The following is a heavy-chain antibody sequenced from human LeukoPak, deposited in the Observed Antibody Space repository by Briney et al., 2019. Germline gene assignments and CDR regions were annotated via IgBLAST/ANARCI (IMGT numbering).Heavy chain of an antibody. CDR2: MNPNSGNT. Sequence: ASVKVSCKASGYTFTSYDINWARQATGQGLEWMGWMNPNSGNTGYAQKFQGRVAMTRNTSITTAYMELSSLRSEDTAVYYCARGLGRTAMVTRGGVRFDYWGQGTLVTVSS. CDR3: ARGLGRTAMVTRGGVRFDY. D-gene: IGHD5-18*01. CDR1: GYTFTSYD. V-gene: IGHV1-8*01. J-gene: IGHJ4*02.